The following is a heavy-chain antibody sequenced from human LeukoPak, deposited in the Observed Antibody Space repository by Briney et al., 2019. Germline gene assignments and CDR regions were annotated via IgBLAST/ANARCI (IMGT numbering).Heavy chain of an antibody. J-gene: IGHJ4*02. V-gene: IGHV4-59*12. CDR2: IHYSGTT. D-gene: IGHD4-17*01. CDR1: GGSISSYY. CDR3: ARGDYGDYKFDY. Sequence: SETLSLTCTVSGGSISSYYWSWIRQPPGKGLEWIGYIHYSGTTNYNPSLKSRVTMSVDTSKNQFSLKLSSVTAADTAVYYCARGDYGDYKFDYWGQGTLVTVSS.